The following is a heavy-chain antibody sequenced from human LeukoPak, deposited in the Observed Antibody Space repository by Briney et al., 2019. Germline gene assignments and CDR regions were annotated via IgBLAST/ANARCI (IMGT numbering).Heavy chain of an antibody. Sequence: GGSLRLSCAASGFTFADYTMSWFRQAPGKGLEWVSYISGSGSTTYYADSVKGRFTISRDNAKNSLYLQMNSLRAEDTAVYYCARDQVSVAGTGIDYWGQGTLITVSS. CDR1: GFTFADYT. J-gene: IGHJ4*02. CDR3: ARDQVSVAGTGIDY. CDR2: ISGSGSTT. D-gene: IGHD6-19*01. V-gene: IGHV3-11*04.